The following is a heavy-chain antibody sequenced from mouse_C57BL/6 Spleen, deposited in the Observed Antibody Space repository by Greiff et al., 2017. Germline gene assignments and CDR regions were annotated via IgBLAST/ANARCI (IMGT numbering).Heavy chain of an antibody. CDR1: GYSITSGYD. Sequence: EVKLQESGPGMVKPSQSLSLTCTVTGYSITSGYDWHWIRHFPGNKLEWMGYISYSGSTNYNPSPKSRISITHDTSKNHFFLKLNSVTTEDTATYYCARDGYPYYAMDYWGQGTSVTVSS. J-gene: IGHJ4*01. CDR3: ARDGYPYYAMDY. D-gene: IGHD2-2*01. CDR2: ISYSGST. V-gene: IGHV3-1*01.